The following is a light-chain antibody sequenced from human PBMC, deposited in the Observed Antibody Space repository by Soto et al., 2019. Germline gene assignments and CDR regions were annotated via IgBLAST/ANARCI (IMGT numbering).Light chain of an antibody. CDR3: QQYDNLPLT. Sequence: DIQMTQAPSSLSASVGDIITINCQASQDISKYLNWYQHKQGKAPKLMIYDASNFETGVPSRFSGSGSGTECNFTISSLQPEDIATYYCQQYDNLPLTLGGGTKVDIK. V-gene: IGKV1-33*01. J-gene: IGKJ4*01. CDR1: QDISKY. CDR2: DAS.